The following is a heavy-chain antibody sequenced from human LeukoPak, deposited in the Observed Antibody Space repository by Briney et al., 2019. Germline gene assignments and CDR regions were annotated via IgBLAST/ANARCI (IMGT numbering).Heavy chain of an antibody. V-gene: IGHV3-30*02. CDR3: AKDRVPDIVVVPALDY. CDR2: IRYDGSNK. CDR1: GFTFSSYG. Sequence: GGSLRLSCAASGFTFSSYGMHWVRQAPGKGLEWVAFIRYDGSNKYYADSVKGRFTIYRDNSKNTLYLQMNSLRAEDTAVYYCAKDRVPDIVVVPALDYWGQGTLVTVSS. J-gene: IGHJ4*02. D-gene: IGHD2-2*01.